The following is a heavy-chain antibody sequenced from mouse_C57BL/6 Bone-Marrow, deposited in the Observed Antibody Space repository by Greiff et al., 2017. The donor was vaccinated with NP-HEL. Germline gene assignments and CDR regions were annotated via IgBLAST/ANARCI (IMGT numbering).Heavy chain of an antibody. Sequence: EVKLMESGGGLVKPGGSLKLSCAASGFTFSSYAMSWVRQTPEKRLEWVATISDGGSYTYYPDNVKGRFTISRDNAKNNLYLQMSHLKSEDTAMYYWARAGDFEVWGTGTTVTVSS. J-gene: IGHJ1*03. CDR2: ISDGGSYT. CDR3: ARAGDFEV. V-gene: IGHV5-4*03. CDR1: GFTFSSYA.